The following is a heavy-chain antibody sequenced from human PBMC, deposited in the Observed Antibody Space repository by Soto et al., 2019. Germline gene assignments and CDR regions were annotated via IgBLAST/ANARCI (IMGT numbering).Heavy chain of an antibody. CDR1: GFVFSNYW. D-gene: IGHD3-10*01. V-gene: IGHV3-74*01. J-gene: IGHJ5*02. CDR2: INGDGSST. CDR3: ARFGVDGAAVP. Sequence: EMQLVESGGGLVQPGQSLRLSCAASGFVFSNYWMHWVRQTPGKGLVWVSRINGDGSSTSYADSVRGRFTISRDNAKNPLYQKRDCLKTENTALYYCARFGVDGAAVPWGRGTLVPVFS.